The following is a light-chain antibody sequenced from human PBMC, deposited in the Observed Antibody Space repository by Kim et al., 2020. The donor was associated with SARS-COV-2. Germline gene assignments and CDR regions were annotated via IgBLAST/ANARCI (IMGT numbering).Light chain of an antibody. CDR3: QVWGSNTDLHV. CDR1: NIEGKS. CDR2: SDS. V-gene: IGLV3-21*04. J-gene: IGLJ2*01. Sequence: SYELTQPPSVSVAPGKTARIPCEGINIEGKSVHWYQQRPGQAPVLVINSDSARRSGIPERFSGSNSGNTATLTISRVEAGDEADYYCQVWGSNTDLHVFGGGTKLTVL.